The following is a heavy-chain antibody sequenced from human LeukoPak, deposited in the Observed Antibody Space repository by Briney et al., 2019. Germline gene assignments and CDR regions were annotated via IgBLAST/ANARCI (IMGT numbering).Heavy chain of an antibody. D-gene: IGHD3-10*01. V-gene: IGHV1-18*01. Sequence: GPVKVSCKASGYTFTSYGISWVRQAPGQGLEWMGWISAYNGNTKYAQEFQGRVTMTTDTSTSTGYMELRSLRSDDTAVYYCARDISSGITMVRGVIRDYWGQGTLVTVSS. CDR3: ARDISSGITMVRGVIRDY. J-gene: IGHJ4*02. CDR2: ISAYNGNT. CDR1: GYTFTSYG.